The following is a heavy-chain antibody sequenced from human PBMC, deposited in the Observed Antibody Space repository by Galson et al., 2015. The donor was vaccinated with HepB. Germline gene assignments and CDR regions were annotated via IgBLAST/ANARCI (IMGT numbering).Heavy chain of an antibody. V-gene: IGHV1-18*04. J-gene: IGHJ6*02. CDR1: GYTFTSYG. CDR3: ARVSGGYLTYYYYGMDV. Sequence: SCKASGYTFTSYGISWVRQAPGQGLEWMGWISAYNGNTNYAQKLQGRVTMTTDTSTSTAYMELRSLRSDDTAVYYCARVSGGYLTYYYYGMDVWGQGTTVTVSS. D-gene: IGHD3-22*01. CDR2: ISAYNGNT.